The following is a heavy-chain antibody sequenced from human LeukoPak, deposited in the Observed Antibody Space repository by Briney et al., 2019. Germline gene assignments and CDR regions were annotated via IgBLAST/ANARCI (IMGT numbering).Heavy chain of an antibody. V-gene: IGHV3-23*01. CDR2: IRGGGGVT. CDR3: AKCSASYYNDAFDI. D-gene: IGHD3-10*01. J-gene: IGHJ3*02. Sequence: GGSLRLSCAASGFTFDNYAMNWVRQAPGKGLEWVSYIRGGGGVTRYSDSVKDRFTISRDNSKNTLYLQMNSLRAEDTAIYYCAKCSASYYNDAFDIWGRGTMVTASS. CDR1: GFTFDNYA.